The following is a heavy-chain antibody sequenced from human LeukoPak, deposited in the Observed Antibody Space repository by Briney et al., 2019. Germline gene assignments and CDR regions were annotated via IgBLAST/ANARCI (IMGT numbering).Heavy chain of an antibody. Sequence: PGGSLRLSCAASGFTFSTYAMSWVRQAPGKGLEWVSSISATGRSTYYTDSVQGRFTISRDNAKNTLFLQMNTLTAADTAMYYCAKATGYYDSSDYCLFDSWGPGNLVTVSS. D-gene: IGHD3-22*01. CDR3: AKATGYYDSSDYCLFDS. CDR1: GFTFSTYA. CDR2: ISATGRST. V-gene: IGHV3-23*01. J-gene: IGHJ4*02.